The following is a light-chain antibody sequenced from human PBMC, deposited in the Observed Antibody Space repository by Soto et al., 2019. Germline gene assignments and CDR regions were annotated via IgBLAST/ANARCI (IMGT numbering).Light chain of an antibody. Sequence: DIQMTQSPSTLSASVGDRVTITCRASQNIRNYVAWYQHIPGKAPRLLIYDASSLESGVPSSFSGSGSGTEFTLTISSLQPDDFATYYCQQYNSYSEAFGQGTKVDIK. CDR3: QQYNSYSEA. J-gene: IGKJ1*01. CDR1: QNIRNY. V-gene: IGKV1-5*01. CDR2: DAS.